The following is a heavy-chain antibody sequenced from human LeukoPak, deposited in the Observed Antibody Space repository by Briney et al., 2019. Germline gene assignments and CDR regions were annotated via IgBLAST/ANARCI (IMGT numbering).Heavy chain of an antibody. CDR2: ISWNSGTI. CDR3: VKGAAYHLGDAFDV. V-gene: IGHV3-9*01. J-gene: IGHJ3*01. CDR1: GFTFDDYV. Sequence: PGGSLRLSCAASGFTFDDYVMNRVRQAPGKGLEWVSGISWNSGTIGYADSVKGRFTISRDNAKNSLYLQMNSLRAEDTALYYCVKGAAYHLGDAFDVWGQGTMVTVSS. D-gene: IGHD2-15*01.